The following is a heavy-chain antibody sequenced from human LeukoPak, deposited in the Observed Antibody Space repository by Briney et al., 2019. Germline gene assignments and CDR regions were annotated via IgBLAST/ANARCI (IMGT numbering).Heavy chain of an antibody. D-gene: IGHD1-14*01. CDR2: IIPIFGTA. CDR1: GGTFRSYA. Sequence: SVKVSCKASGGTFRSYAINWVRQAPGQGLEWMGGIIPIFGTANYAQKFQGRVTITADESTSTAYMELSSLRSEDTAVYYCARGRTNTLLNLYYFDYWGQGTLVTVSS. V-gene: IGHV1-69*13. CDR3: ARGRTNTLLNLYYFDY. J-gene: IGHJ4*02.